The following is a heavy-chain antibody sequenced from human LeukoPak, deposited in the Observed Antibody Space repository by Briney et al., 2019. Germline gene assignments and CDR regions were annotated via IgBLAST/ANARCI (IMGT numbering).Heavy chain of an antibody. D-gene: IGHD2-2*01. Sequence: AASVKVSCKASGYTFTNYYMHWVRQAPGQGLEWMGIINPSGGSTSYAQKFQGRVTMTRDMSTSTVYMELSSLRSEDTAMYYCARGGGYQPLDYWGQGTLVTVSS. CDR1: GYTFTNYY. CDR3: ARGGGYQPLDY. V-gene: IGHV1-46*01. J-gene: IGHJ4*02. CDR2: INPSGGST.